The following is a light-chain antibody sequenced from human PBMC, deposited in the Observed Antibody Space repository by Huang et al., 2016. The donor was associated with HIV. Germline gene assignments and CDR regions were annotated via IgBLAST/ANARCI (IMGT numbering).Light chain of an antibody. CDR2: GAS. V-gene: IGKV3-15*01. Sequence: EVVMTQSPATLSVSPGESATLACRARQNINSNLAWYQQKPGQTPRLLIYGASTRATGIPARFSGSGSGTEFTLTISSLQSEDFAVYYCQQYNNWPPVTFGQGTKLEIK. J-gene: IGKJ2*01. CDR1: QNINSN. CDR3: QQYNNWPPVT.